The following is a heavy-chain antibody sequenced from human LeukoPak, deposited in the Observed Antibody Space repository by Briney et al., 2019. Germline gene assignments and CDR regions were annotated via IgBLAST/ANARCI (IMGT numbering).Heavy chain of an antibody. D-gene: IGHD6-19*01. CDR2: INPSGGST. J-gene: IGHJ5*02. Sequence: ASVKVSCKASGYTFTSYYMHWVRQAPGQGLEWMGIINPSGGSTSYAQKFQGRDTMTRDTSTSTVYMELSSLRSEDTAVYYCASTTRRYSSGWSSWGQGTLVTVSS. CDR1: GYTFTSYY. CDR3: ASTTRRYSSGWSS. V-gene: IGHV1-46*01.